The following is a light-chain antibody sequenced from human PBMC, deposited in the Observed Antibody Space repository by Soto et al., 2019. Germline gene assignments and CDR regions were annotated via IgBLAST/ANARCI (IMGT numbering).Light chain of an antibody. CDR1: NSNIGAGSG. CDR2: SSN. CDR3: AAWDDRLKGVI. J-gene: IGLJ2*01. V-gene: IGLV1-44*01. Sequence: QSELTQPPSVSGAPGQRVTISCTGNNSNIGAGSGVNWYQQFPGTAPKVLIYSSNLRPSGVPDRFSGSKSGTSASLAISGLQSEDEAEYYCAAWDDRLKGVIFGGGTKLTVL.